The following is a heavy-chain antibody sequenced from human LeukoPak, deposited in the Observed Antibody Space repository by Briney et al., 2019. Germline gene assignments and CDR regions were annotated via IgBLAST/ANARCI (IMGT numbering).Heavy chain of an antibody. J-gene: IGHJ5*02. D-gene: IGHD3-22*01. CDR2: INTNTGNP. V-gene: IGHV7-4-1*02. CDR1: GYTFTSYA. Sequence: ASVKVSCKASGYTFTSYAMNWVRQAPGQGLEWMGWINTNTGNPTYAQGFTGRFVFSLDTSVSTAYLQISSLKAEDTAVYYCARIRRGRLYYYDSSGYYGFDPWGQGTLVTVAS. CDR3: ARIRRGRLYYYDSSGYYGFDP.